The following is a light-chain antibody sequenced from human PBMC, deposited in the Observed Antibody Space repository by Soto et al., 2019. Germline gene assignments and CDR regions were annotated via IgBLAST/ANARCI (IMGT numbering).Light chain of an antibody. Sequence: QSVLTQPASVSGSPGQSITLSCTGTSSDDGTYNLVSWYQQHPGKAPKLIIYEGSKRPSGVSNRFSGSKSGNTASLTISGLQAEDEADYYCCSYVGSNTLVFGGGTKVTVL. J-gene: IGLJ2*01. CDR2: EGS. CDR3: CSYVGSNTLV. V-gene: IGLV2-23*01. CDR1: SSDDGTYNL.